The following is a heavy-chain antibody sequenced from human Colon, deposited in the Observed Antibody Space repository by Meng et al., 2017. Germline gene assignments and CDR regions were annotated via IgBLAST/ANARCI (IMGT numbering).Heavy chain of an antibody. V-gene: IGHV4-4*07. J-gene: IGHJ4*02. CDR3: VRMTRDSSNWYVDL. CDR1: GGSLHGHF. D-gene: IGHD6-13*01. Sequence: QVHPQESGPGLVNPSETLSLTCTVSGGSLHGHFWSWVRQPAGKGLEWIGRIYTSGTINYNPSLKSRVTMSIDTSKTHFSLEVSSVTAADTAVYYCVRMTRDSSNWYVDLWGQGTLVTVSS. CDR2: IYTSGTI.